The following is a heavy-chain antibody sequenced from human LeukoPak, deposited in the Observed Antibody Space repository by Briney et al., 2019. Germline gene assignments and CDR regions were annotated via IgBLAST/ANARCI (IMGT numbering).Heavy chain of an antibody. CDR3: ARLRGYSYGYGDY. J-gene: IGHJ4*02. Sequence: PGGSLRLSCAASGFTFSSYSMNWVPQAPGKGLEWVSYISSSGNTIDYADSVKGRFTISRDNAKNSLYLQMVSLRAEDTAVYYCARLRGYSYGYGDYWGQGTLVTVSS. CDR1: GFTFSSYS. V-gene: IGHV3-48*04. D-gene: IGHD5-18*01. CDR2: ISSSGNTI.